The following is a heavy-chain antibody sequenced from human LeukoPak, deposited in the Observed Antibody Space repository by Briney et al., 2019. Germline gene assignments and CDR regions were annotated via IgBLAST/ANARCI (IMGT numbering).Heavy chain of an antibody. V-gene: IGHV4-59*01. CDR2: IYYSGTT. CDR1: GGSISSSY. Sequence: SEALSLTCTVSGGSISSSYWSWIRQPPGKGLEWIGYIYYSGTTNYNPSLKSRATISVDTSRTQFSLNLSSVSAADTAVYYCARSVYASSWYIDCWGQGTLVIVSS. D-gene: IGHD6-13*01. CDR3: ARSVYASSWYIDC. J-gene: IGHJ4*02.